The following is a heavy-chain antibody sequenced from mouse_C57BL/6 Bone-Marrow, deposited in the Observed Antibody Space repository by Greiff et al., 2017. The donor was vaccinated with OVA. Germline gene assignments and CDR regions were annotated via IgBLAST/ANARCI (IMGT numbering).Heavy chain of an antibody. D-gene: IGHD1-1*01. Sequence: VQLKESGPGLVAPSQSLSITCTVSGFSLTSYAISWVRQPPGKGLEWLGVIWTGGGTNYNSALKSRLSISKDNSKSQVFLKMNSLQTDDTARYYCARNWRIYYYGSPYWYFDVWGTGTTVTVSS. CDR2: IWTGGGT. V-gene: IGHV2-9-1*01. CDR1: GFSLTSYA. J-gene: IGHJ1*03. CDR3: ARNWRIYYYGSPYWYFDV.